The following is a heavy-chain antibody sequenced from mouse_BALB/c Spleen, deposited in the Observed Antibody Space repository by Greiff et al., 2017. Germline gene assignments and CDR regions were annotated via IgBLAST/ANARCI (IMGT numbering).Heavy chain of an antibody. CDR1: GYTFTSYC. D-gene: IGHD1-1*01. J-gene: IGHJ1*01. CDR2: IYPGNSDT. V-gene: IGHV1-5*01. Sequence: VQLQQSGTVLARPGASVKMSCKASGYTFTSYCMHWVKQRPGQGLEWIGAIYPGNSDTSYNQKFKGKAKLTAVTSTSTAYMELSSLTNEDSAVYYCTRPYGSSYGYFDVWGAGTTVTVSS. CDR3: TRPYGSSYGYFDV.